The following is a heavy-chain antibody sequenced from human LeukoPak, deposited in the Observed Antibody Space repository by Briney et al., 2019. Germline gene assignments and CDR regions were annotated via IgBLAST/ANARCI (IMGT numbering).Heavy chain of an antibody. CDR3: ATTVGSFDP. CDR2: IYYSGST. J-gene: IGHJ5*02. Sequence: AETLSLTCTVSGGSISSSSYYWAWIRQPPGKGLEWIGSIYYSGSTYYNPSLKSRVTISVDTSKNQFSLKLSSVAAADTAVYYCATTVGSFDPWGQGTLVTVSS. V-gene: IGHV4-39*07. D-gene: IGHD4-11*01. CDR1: GGSISSSSYY.